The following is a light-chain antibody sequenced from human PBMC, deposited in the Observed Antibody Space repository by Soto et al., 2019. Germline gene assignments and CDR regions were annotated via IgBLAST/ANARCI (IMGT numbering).Light chain of an antibody. CDR3: QQYYTWPPCT. J-gene: IGKJ5*01. V-gene: IGKV3-15*01. CDR1: QSVSNN. Sequence: EIVMTQSPATLSVSPGERATLSCRASQSVSNNLACYQQRPGQAPRLLIYGASPRPTGISARFSGSESGTEFTLTISGMQSEDCAVYCCQQYYTWPPCTFGQGTRLEIK. CDR2: GAS.